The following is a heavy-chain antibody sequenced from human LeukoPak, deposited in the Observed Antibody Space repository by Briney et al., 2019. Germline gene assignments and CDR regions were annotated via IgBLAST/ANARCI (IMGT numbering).Heavy chain of an antibody. CDR2: IKSKPNGGTT. D-gene: IGHD2/OR15-2a*01. CDR1: GFAFSNAW. CDR3: TSDDPINRA. V-gene: IGHV3-15*01. Sequence: GGSLRPSCAASGFAFSNAWMSWVRQAPGKGLEWVGRIKSKPNGGTTDYAAPVKGRFTISRDDSKNTVFLQINTLKTEDTAMYYCTSDDPINRAWGQGTLVTVSS. J-gene: IGHJ4*02.